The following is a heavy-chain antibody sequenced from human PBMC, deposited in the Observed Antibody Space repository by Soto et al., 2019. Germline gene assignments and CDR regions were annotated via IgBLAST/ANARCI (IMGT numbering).Heavy chain of an antibody. Sequence: QVQLQESGPGLLRPSQTLSLTCTVSGGSISTDHYHWTWIRQTPGKGLEWIGYIHYTGSTQSNPSLQSRVSMSVDTSKNLFSLKLSSVTAADTAVYFCAREDDGGDRDYYGLDVWGQGTTVTVSS. V-gene: IGHV4-30-4*01. CDR2: IHYTGST. J-gene: IGHJ6*02. CDR1: GGSISTDHYH. D-gene: IGHD2-21*02. CDR3: AREDDGGDRDYYGLDV.